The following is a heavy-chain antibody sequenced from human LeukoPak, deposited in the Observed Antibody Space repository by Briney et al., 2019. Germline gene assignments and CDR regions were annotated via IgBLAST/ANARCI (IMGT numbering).Heavy chain of an antibody. D-gene: IGHD3-10*01. Sequence: SETLSLTCTVSGGSISSSNYYWGWISQPPGKGLEWIGSIHYSGSTYYNPSLKSRVTVSVDTSKNQFTVNLSSVTAADTAVYYCTRHFGSGRDDYWGQGTLVTVSS. CDR2: IHYSGST. J-gene: IGHJ4*02. V-gene: IGHV4-39*01. CDR3: TRHFGSGRDDY. CDR1: GGSISSSNYY.